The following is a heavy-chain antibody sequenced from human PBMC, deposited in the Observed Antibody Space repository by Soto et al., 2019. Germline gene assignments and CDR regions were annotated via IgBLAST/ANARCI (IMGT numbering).Heavy chain of an antibody. Sequence: ASVKVSCKASGYTFTSYYMHWVRQAPGQGLEWMGIINPSGGSTSYAQKFQGRVTMTRDTSTSTVYMELSSLRSEDTAVYYCARDSAVQYYYDSSGYYYGLDYWGQGTLVTVSS. D-gene: IGHD3-22*01. CDR3: ARDSAVQYYYDSSGYYYGLDY. CDR2: INPSGGST. CDR1: GYTFTSYY. V-gene: IGHV1-46*01. J-gene: IGHJ4*02.